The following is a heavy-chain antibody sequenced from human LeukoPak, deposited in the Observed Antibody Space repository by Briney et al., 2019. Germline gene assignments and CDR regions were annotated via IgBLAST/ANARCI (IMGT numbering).Heavy chain of an antibody. CDR3: AKDLVVYYYDSSGYSGALDY. V-gene: IGHV3-30*04. CDR1: GYTFTGYY. Sequence: SCKASGYTFTGYYMHWVRQAPGKGLEWVAFISYDGNKKDYADSVKGRFTISRDNSKNTLYLQMNSLRAEDTAVYYCAKDLVVYYYDSSGYSGALDYWGQGTLVTVSS. J-gene: IGHJ4*02. D-gene: IGHD3-22*01. CDR2: ISYDGNKK.